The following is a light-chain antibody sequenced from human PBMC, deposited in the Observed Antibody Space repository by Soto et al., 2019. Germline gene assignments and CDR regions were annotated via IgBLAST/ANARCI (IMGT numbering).Light chain of an antibody. CDR1: QTISTW. CDR2: DAS. CDR3: QQYESLPLT. J-gene: IGKJ5*01. Sequence: DIQVTQSPPTLSASVGDTVTITCLASQTISTWMAWYQQKPGKAPKLLIYDASDLETGVPSRFSGSGSGTGFTFTISSLQPEDFATYYCQQYESLPLTFGQGTRLEIK. V-gene: IGKV1-33*01.